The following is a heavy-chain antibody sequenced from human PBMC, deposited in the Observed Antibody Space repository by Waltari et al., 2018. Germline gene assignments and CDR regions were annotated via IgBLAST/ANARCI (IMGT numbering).Heavy chain of an antibody. CDR2: IRPASGNT. V-gene: IGHV1-18*01. CDR1: GYTFMNYG. CDR3: AREATLSARGWFDP. Sequence: QVHLVQSGPEVKRPGASVTVSCQASGYTFMNYGIAWVRPAPGQGLEWMGWIRPASGNTVSAPAVHDRLTMTTDRSTTTAYMELTSLISDDTAVYFCAREATLSARGWFDPWGQGTLVTVSS. D-gene: IGHD3-16*02. J-gene: IGHJ5*02.